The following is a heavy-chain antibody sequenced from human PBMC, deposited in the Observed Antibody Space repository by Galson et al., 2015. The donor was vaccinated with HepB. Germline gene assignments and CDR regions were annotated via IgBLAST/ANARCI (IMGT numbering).Heavy chain of an antibody. CDR1: GFTFSSYA. D-gene: IGHD6-13*01. CDR2: ISGSGGIT. J-gene: IGHJ4*02. V-gene: IGHV3-23*01. CDR3: ARERDISATNTNGYFDY. Sequence: SLRLSCAASGFTFSSYAMSWVRQAPGKGLEWVSSISGSGGITYYADSVKGRFTISRDYSKNTLYLQMNSLRADDTAVYYCARERDISATNTNGYFDYWGQGTLVTVSS.